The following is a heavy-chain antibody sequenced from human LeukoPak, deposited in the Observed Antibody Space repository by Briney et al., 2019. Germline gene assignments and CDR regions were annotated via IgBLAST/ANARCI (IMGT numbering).Heavy chain of an antibody. CDR2: SYYTGST. CDR3: ARAKTMVPDFGS. Sequence: PSETLSLTCTVSGVSISSGGYYWSWIRQHPGKGLEWIGYSYYTGSTYYNPSLKSRLTISVDTSKNQFSLKLSSVTAADTAVYYCARAKTMVPDFGSWGQGTLVTVSS. D-gene: IGHD2-8*01. J-gene: IGHJ4*02. CDR1: GVSISSGGYY. V-gene: IGHV4-31*03.